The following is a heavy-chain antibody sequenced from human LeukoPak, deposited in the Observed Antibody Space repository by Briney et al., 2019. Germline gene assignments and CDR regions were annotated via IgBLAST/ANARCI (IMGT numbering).Heavy chain of an antibody. CDR1: GYTFTGYY. D-gene: IGHD1-26*01. J-gene: IGHJ4*02. CDR3: ARDVDSGSYGDY. V-gene: IGHV1-2*02. Sequence: AASVKVSCKASGYTFTGYYMHWVRQAPGQGLEWMGWINPNSGGTKYAQKFQGRVTMTRDTSISTAYMELSRLRSDDTAVYYCARDVDSGSYGDYWGQGTLVTVSS. CDR2: INPNSGGT.